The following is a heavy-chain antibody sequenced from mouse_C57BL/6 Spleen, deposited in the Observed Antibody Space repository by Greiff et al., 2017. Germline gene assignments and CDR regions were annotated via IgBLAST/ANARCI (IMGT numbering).Heavy chain of an antibody. CDR2: INPGSGGT. D-gene: IGHD1-1*01. CDR3: ARSGYYGSSAFDY. Sequence: QVQLQQSGAELVRPGTSVKVSCKASGYAFTNYLIEWVKQRPGQGLEWIGVINPGSGGTNYNEKFKGKATLTADKSSSTAYMQLSSLTSEDSAVYFCARSGYYGSSAFDYWGQGTTLTVSS. V-gene: IGHV1-54*01. J-gene: IGHJ2*01. CDR1: GYAFTNYL.